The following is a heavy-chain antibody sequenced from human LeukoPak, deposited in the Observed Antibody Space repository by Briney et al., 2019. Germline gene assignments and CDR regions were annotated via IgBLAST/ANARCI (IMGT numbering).Heavy chain of an antibody. D-gene: IGHD4-11*01. J-gene: IGHJ6*02. Sequence: PQTLSLTCAVSGGSISSGGYSWSWIRQPPGKGLEWLGYIYHSGSTYYNPSLKSRVTISVDRSKNQFSLKLSSVTAADTAVYYCARGAVTSTTDYYYGMDVWGQGTTVTVSS. CDR2: IYHSGST. CDR1: GGSISSGGYS. V-gene: IGHV4-30-2*01. CDR3: ARGAVTSTTDYYYGMDV.